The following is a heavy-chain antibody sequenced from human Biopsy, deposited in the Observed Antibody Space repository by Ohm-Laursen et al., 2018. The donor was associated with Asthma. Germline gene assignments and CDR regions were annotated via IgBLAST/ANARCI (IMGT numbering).Heavy chain of an antibody. Sequence: SQTLSLTCTVSGGSINIGDYYWSWIRQHPVKGLEWIGYIYYSGSTYYNPSLKSRVSISLDTSKNQFSLSLTSVTAADTAVYYWARTTHGGHGFGPWGQGTLVTVSS. V-gene: IGHV4-31*03. CDR1: GGSINIGDYY. J-gene: IGHJ5*02. D-gene: IGHD4-23*01. CDR3: ARTTHGGHGFGP. CDR2: IYYSGST.